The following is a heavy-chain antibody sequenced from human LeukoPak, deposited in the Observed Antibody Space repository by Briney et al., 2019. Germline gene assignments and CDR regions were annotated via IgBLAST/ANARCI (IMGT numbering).Heavy chain of an antibody. Sequence: PGGSLRLSCAASGFTFSSYAMSWVRQAPGKGLEWVSAISGSGGSTYYADSVKGRFTISRDNSKNTLYLQMNSLRAEDTAVYYCAKTWNYYDSSGYQSPGYFDYWGQGTLVTVSS. D-gene: IGHD3-22*01. CDR1: GFTFSSYA. CDR3: AKTWNYYDSSGYQSPGYFDY. V-gene: IGHV3-23*01. CDR2: ISGSGGST. J-gene: IGHJ4*02.